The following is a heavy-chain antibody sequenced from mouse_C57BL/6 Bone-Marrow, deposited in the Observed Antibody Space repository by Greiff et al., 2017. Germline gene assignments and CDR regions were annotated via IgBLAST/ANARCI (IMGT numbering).Heavy chain of an antibody. D-gene: IGHD1-1*01. CDR3: ARGDTTVVASAWFAY. Sequence: EVQRVESGGGLVKPGGSLKLSCAASGFTFSSYAMSWVRQTPEKRLEWVATISDGGSYTYYPDNGKGRFTISRDNAKNNLYLQMSHLKSEDTAMYYCARGDTTVVASAWFAYWGQGTLVTVSA. V-gene: IGHV5-4*01. J-gene: IGHJ3*01. CDR1: GFTFSSYA. CDR2: ISDGGSYT.